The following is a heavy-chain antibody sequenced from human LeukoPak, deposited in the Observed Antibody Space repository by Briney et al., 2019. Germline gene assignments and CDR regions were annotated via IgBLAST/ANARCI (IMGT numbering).Heavy chain of an antibody. D-gene: IGHD2-15*01. CDR2: MSGGGGSP. J-gene: IGHJ4*02. V-gene: IGHV3-23*01. CDR1: GDTFCSYV. CDR3: ARSFSPAAPMLQGFDY. Sequence: GGSLRLSCAASGDTFCSYVMSWVCQALGKGVEWVSAMSGGGGSPFYADSVKGRFPISRDNAKNSLYLQLHSLRAEDTAVYYCARSFSPAAPMLQGFDYWGQGTLVTVSS.